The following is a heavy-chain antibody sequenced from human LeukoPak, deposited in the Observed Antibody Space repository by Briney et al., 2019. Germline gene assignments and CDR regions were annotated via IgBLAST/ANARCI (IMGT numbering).Heavy chain of an antibody. J-gene: IGHJ4*02. D-gene: IGHD3-10*01. V-gene: IGHV1-8*01. CDR3: ARGTYYYGSGSYTY. Sequence: EASVKVSCKASGCTFTSYDINWVRQATGQGLEWMGWMNPNSGNTGYAQKFQGRVTMTRNTSISTAYMELSSLRSEDTAVYYCARGTYYYGSGSYTYWGQGTLVTVSS. CDR2: MNPNSGNT. CDR1: GCTFTSYD.